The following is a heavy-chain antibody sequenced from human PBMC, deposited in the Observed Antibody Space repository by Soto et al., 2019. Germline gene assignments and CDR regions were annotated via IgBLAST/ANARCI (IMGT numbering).Heavy chain of an antibody. Sequence: SETLSLTCTLCGGSISSYSWSWIRQPPGKGLEWIGYIYYSGITDYNPSLKSRVTISVDTSKSQFSLKLSSVTAADTAVYYCARGGGVYYFDYWGQGTLVTVS. CDR3: ARGGGVYYFDY. V-gene: IGHV4-59*01. CDR1: GGSISSYS. J-gene: IGHJ4*02. D-gene: IGHD2-8*02. CDR2: IYYSGIT.